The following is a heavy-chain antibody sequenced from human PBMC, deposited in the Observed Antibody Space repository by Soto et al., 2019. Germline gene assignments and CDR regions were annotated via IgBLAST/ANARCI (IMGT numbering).Heavy chain of an antibody. CDR2: ISGSGGTT. CDR1: GFTFSSYA. D-gene: IGHD2-2*01. V-gene: IGHV3-23*01. J-gene: IGHJ6*02. Sequence: EVQLLESGGGLVQPGGSLRLSCAASGFTFSSYAMNWVRQAPGKGLEWVSGISGSGGTTYYADSVKGRFTISRDNSKNALYLQMNSLRAEDTDVYYCAKKYCSRTICHLQYYGMDVWGQGTTVTVSS. CDR3: AKKYCSRTICHLQYYGMDV.